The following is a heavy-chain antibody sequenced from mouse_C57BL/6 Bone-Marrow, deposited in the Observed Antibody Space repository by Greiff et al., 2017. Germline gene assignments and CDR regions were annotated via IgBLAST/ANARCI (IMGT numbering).Heavy chain of an antibody. CDR1: GYTFTSYT. D-gene: IGHD2-1*01. V-gene: IGHV1-4*01. CDR2: INPSSGYT. CDR3: ARGDYGNPGAY. J-gene: IGHJ3*01. Sequence: QVQLQQSGAELARPGASVKMSCKASGYTFTSYTMHWVKQRPGQGLEWIGYINPSSGYTKYNQKFKDKATLTADKSSSTAYMQLSSLTSEDSAFYYCARGDYGNPGAYWGQGTLVTVSA.